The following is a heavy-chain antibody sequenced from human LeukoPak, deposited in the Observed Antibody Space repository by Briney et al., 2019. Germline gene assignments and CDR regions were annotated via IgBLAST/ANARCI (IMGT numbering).Heavy chain of an antibody. Sequence: ASVKVSCKASGYTFTGYHMHWVRQAPGQGLEWMGRINPNSGDTNYAQKFQGRVTMTRDTSISTAYMELSRLRSDDTAVYYCARDRRGYCSSTSCYVEFDPWGQGTLVTVSS. J-gene: IGHJ5*02. V-gene: IGHV1-2*06. D-gene: IGHD2-2*01. CDR2: INPNSGDT. CDR1: GYTFTGYH. CDR3: ARDRRGYCSSTSCYVEFDP.